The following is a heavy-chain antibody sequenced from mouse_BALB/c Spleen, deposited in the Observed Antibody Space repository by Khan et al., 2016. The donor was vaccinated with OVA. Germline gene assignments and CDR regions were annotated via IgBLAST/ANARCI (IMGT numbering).Heavy chain of an antibody. CDR3: ARSYFYGYYFDQ. Sequence: EVQLQESGGGLVQPGGSRKLSCVASGFTFSSFGMHWVRQAPEKGLEWVAYISGDSSTIYYTDTVKGRFTISRDNPKNTLFLQMTSLRSEDMAMYYGARSYFYGYYFDQWGQGTTLTVSS. CDR2: ISGDSSTI. V-gene: IGHV5-17*02. CDR1: GFTFSSFG. D-gene: IGHD1-1*01. J-gene: IGHJ2*01.